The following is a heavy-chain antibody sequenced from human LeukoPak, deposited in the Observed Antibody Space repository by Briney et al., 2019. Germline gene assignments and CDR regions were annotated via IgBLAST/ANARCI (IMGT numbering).Heavy chain of an antibody. CDR3: ARQRGYRKTKDGFDV. J-gene: IGHJ3*01. V-gene: IGHV5-51*01. CDR2: IYPGDSET. CDR1: GYSFSDYW. D-gene: IGHD2-2*03. Sequence: GEPLKISCKASGYSFSDYWIGWVRHMPGKGLEWMTIIYPGDSETRYSPSLQGQVTISADKSINTVYLQWNSLKASDTAMYCCARQRGYRKTKDGFDVWGQGTMITVSS.